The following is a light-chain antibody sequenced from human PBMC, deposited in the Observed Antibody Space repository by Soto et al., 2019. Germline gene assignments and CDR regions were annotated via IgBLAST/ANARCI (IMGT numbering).Light chain of an antibody. V-gene: IGLV2-14*01. CDR3: SSYSISTAYL. CDR2: EVS. Sequence: VLTQPASVSGSPGQSITISCTGTSSDVGGYDYVSWYQLHPGKAPKLMVFEVSNRPSGVSYRFSGSKSGNTASLTISGLQAEDEADYFRSSYSISTAYLFGTGTKVTVL. CDR1: SSDVGGYDY. J-gene: IGLJ1*01.